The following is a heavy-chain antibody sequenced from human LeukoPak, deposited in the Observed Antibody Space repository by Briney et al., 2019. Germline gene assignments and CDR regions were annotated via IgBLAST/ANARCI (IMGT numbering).Heavy chain of an antibody. D-gene: IGHD2-15*01. CDR1: GYIFSTYG. CDR2: ISIYNGNT. J-gene: IGHJ4*02. CDR3: ARDQGEDHY. V-gene: IGHV1-18*01. Sequence: ASVKVSCKTSGYIFSTYGISWVRQAPGQGLEWMGWISIYNGNTNYAQKFQGRVTMTTDTSTSTAYMELRSLRSEDTAVYYCARDQGEDHYWGQGTLVTVSS.